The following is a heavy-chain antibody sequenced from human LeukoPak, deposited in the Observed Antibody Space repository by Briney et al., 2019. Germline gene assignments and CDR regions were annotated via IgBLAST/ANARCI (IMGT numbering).Heavy chain of an antibody. J-gene: IGHJ4*02. Sequence: PGGSLRLSCAASGFTFSSYAMHWVRQAPGKGLEYVSAISSNGGSTYYANSVKGRFTISRDNSKNTLYLQMGSLRAEDMAVYYCAREGDILTALDYWGQGTLVTVPS. CDR2: ISSNGGST. D-gene: IGHD3-9*01. CDR1: GFTFSSYA. CDR3: AREGDILTALDY. V-gene: IGHV3-64*01.